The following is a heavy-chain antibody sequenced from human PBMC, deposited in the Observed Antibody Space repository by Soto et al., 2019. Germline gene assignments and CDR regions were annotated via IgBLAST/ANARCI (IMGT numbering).Heavy chain of an antibody. J-gene: IGHJ4*02. V-gene: IGHV5-51*01. Sequence: LGESLKISCEAYGYSFTSYWIAWVRQMPGRGLEWMGIIWPDDSEIRYSPSFQGQVTMSVDKSISTVYLQWSSLKASDTAMYFCARQIVSSSKPYSLDHWGQGTQVTVSS. CDR1: GYSFTSYW. D-gene: IGHD2-21*01. CDR3: ARQIVSSSKPYSLDH. CDR2: IWPDDSEI.